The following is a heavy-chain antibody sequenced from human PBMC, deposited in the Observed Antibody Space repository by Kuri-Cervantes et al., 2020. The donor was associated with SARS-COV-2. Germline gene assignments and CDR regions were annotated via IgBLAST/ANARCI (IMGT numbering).Heavy chain of an antibody. J-gene: IGHJ4*02. V-gene: IGHV4-38-2*01. CDR1: GYTISSGYY. CDR3: ARRSSGWTIDY. CDR2: IYHSGTT. D-gene: IGHD6-19*01. Sequence: GSLRLSCAVSGYTISSGYYWGWIRQPPGKGLWVIGSIYHSGTTYYNPSLKSRVTISLDTSKNQLSLNLNSVTAADTAVFYCARRSSGWTIDYWGQGTLVTVSS.